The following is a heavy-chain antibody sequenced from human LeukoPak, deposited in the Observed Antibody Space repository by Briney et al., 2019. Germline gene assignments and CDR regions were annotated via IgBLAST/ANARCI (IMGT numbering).Heavy chain of an antibody. CDR3: VYSGSANGS. V-gene: IGHV3-9*01. CDR2: ISWNSGSI. D-gene: IGHD5-12*01. CDR1: GFTFDDYA. Sequence: GRSLRLSCAASGFTFDDYAMHWVPQAPGKGLEWVSGISWNSGSIGYADSVKGRFTNSRDNAKNSLYLQMNSLRAEDTALYYCVYSGSANGSWGQGTLVTVSS. J-gene: IGHJ5*02.